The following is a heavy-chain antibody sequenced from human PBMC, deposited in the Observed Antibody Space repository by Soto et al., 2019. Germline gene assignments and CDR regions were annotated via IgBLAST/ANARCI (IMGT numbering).Heavy chain of an antibody. Sequence: PGESLKISCKGSGYSFTSYWISWVRQMPGKGLEWMGRIDPSDSYTNYSPSFQGHVTISADKSISTAYLQWGSLKASDTAMYYCARLVLLSVGATHSFEYWGQGTLVTVSS. CDR2: IDPSDSYT. J-gene: IGHJ4*02. CDR3: ARLVLLSVGATHSFEY. CDR1: GYSFTSYW. V-gene: IGHV5-10-1*01. D-gene: IGHD1-26*01.